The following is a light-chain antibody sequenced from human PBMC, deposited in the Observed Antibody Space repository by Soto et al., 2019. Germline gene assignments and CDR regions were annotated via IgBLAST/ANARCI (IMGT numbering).Light chain of an antibody. V-gene: IGKV1-27*01. J-gene: IGKJ1*01. CDR3: QKYNSAPWT. CDR2: TAS. Sequence: DIKMTQSPSSLSASAGDRVTLTCRASQSISNYFAWYQQRPGQVPKLLIYTASTLQSGVPSRFSGSGSGAEFTLTISSLQPEDVATYYCQKYNSAPWTFGQGTKVDIK. CDR1: QSISNY.